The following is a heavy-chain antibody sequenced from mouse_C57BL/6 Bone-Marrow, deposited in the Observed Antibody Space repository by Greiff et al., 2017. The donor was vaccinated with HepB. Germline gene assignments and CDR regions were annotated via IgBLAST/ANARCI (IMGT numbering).Heavy chain of an antibody. D-gene: IGHD2-3*01. CDR2: IYPGDGDT. V-gene: IGHV1-80*01. Sequence: VKLQQSGAELVKPGASVKISCKASGYAFSSYWMNWVKQRPGKGLEWIGQIYPGDGDTNYNGKFKGKATLTADKSSSTAYMQLSSLTSEDSAVYFCARFYDGYCFDYWGQGTTLTVSS. J-gene: IGHJ2*01. CDR3: ARFYDGYCFDY. CDR1: GYAFSSYW.